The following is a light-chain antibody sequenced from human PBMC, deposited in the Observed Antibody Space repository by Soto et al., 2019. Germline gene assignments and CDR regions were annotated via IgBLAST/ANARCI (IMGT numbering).Light chain of an antibody. J-gene: IGLJ2*01. CDR2: DVS. V-gene: IGLV2-14*01. CDR1: SSDVGGYNY. CDR3: SSYTSSSTLGV. Sequence: QSALTQPASVSGSPGQSITISCTGTSSDVGGYNYVSWYQQHPGKDPKLMIYDVSNRPSGVSNRFSGSKSGNTASLTIAGLQAEDEADYYCSSYTSSSTLGVFGGGTKLTV.